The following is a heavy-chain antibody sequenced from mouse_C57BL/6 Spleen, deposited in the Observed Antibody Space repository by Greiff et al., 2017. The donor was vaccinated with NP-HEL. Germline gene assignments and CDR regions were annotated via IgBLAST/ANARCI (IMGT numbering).Heavy chain of an antibody. Sequence: EVKLMESGPGLVKPSQSLSLTCSVTGYSITSGYYWNWIRQFPGNKLEWMGYISYDGSNNYNPSLKNRISITRDTSKNQFFLKLNSVTTEDTATYYCAREENYDYSLYAMDYWGQGTSVTVSS. CDR3: AREENYDYSLYAMDY. CDR2: ISYDGSN. J-gene: IGHJ4*01. CDR1: GYSITSGYY. D-gene: IGHD2-4*01. V-gene: IGHV3-6*01.